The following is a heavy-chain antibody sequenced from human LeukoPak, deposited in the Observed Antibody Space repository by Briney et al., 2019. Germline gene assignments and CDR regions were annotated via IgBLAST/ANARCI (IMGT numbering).Heavy chain of an antibody. CDR3: ARPRLGYCSSTSCYSPDY. CDR1: GFTFSSYS. V-gene: IGHV3-21*01. Sequence: GGSLRLSCAASGFTFSSYSMNWVRQAPGKGLEWVSSISSSSSYIYYADSVKGRFTISRDNAKNSLYLQMNSLRAEDTAVYYCARPRLGYCSSTSCYSPDYWGQGTLVTVSS. J-gene: IGHJ4*02. D-gene: IGHD2-2*01. CDR2: ISSSSSYI.